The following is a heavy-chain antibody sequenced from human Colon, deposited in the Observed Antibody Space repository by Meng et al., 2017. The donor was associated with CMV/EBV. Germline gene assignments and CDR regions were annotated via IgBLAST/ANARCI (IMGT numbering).Heavy chain of an antibody. J-gene: IGHJ4*02. D-gene: IGHD3-3*01. CDR2: ISCCCYNA. Sequence: ESLKISCAASGIILSNYFMSWVRQAPGKGLEWVSRISCCCYNAYYANSVKARFTIPRDNSKHTLILQLNCLRVEDTAVYSCAKGLSASQYYFDYWGQGTLVTVSS. CDR1: GIILSNYF. V-gene: IGHV3-23*01. CDR3: AKGLSASQYYFDY.